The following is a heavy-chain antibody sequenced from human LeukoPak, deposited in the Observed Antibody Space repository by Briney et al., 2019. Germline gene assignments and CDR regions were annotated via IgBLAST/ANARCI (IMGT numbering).Heavy chain of an antibody. V-gene: IGHV3-21*01. CDR3: ARYPLSSSWYFFDY. J-gene: IGHJ4*02. CDR2: ISFNSDYI. CDR1: GFTFSAYS. D-gene: IGHD6-13*01. Sequence: PGGSLRLSCVVSGFTFSAYSMNWVRQAPGKGLEWVSSISFNSDYIYYADSVKGRFTISRDDAKNSLYLQMNILRAEDTAVYYCARYPLSSSWYFFDYWGQGTLVTVSS.